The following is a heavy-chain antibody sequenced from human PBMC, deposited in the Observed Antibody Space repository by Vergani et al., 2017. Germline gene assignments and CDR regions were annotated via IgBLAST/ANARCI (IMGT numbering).Heavy chain of an antibody. Sequence: QVQLVQSGAEVKKPGSSVKVSCKASGGTFSSYAISWVRQAPGQGLEWMGWLSAYNGNTNYAQKLQGRVTMTTDTSTSTAYMELRSLRSDDTAVYYCATIGYRRWGYYFDYWGQGILVTVSS. CDR2: LSAYNGNT. CDR1: GGTFSSYA. D-gene: IGHD2-2*02. V-gene: IGHV1-18*01. CDR3: ATIGYRRWGYYFDY. J-gene: IGHJ4*02.